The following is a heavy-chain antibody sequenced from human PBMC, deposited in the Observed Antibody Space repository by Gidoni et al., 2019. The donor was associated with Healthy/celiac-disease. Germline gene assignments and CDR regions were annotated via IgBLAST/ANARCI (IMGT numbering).Heavy chain of an antibody. CDR2: IYYSGRT. Sequence: QLQLQESGPGLVKPSEPLSLTCTVSGGSISSSSYYWGWTRQPPGKGLEWIGSIYYSGRTYYNPSLKSRVTISVDTSKNQFSLKLSSVTAADTAVYYCASHTPRMAFDIWGQGTMVTVFS. CDR1: GGSISSSSYY. V-gene: IGHV4-39*01. CDR3: ASHTPRMAFDI. J-gene: IGHJ3*02.